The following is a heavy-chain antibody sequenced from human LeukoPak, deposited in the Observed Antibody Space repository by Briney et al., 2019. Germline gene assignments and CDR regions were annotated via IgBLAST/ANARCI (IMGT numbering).Heavy chain of an antibody. D-gene: IGHD3-10*01. J-gene: IGHJ6*02. CDR3: ARDEPNYGSGMYYGMDV. V-gene: IGHV1-69*04. CDR1: GGTFSSYA. Sequence: EASVKVSCKASGGTFSSYAISWVRQAPGQGLEWMGRIIPILGIANYAQKFQGRVTITADKSTSTAYMELSSLRSEDTAVYYCARDEPNYGSGMYYGMDVWGQGTTVTVSS. CDR2: IIPILGIA.